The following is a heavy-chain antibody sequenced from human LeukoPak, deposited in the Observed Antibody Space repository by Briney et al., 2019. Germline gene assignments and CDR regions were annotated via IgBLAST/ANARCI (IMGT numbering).Heavy chain of an antibody. D-gene: IGHD3-3*01. V-gene: IGHV3-23*01. CDR3: ANGYDFWSGYPAWAFDI. J-gene: IGHJ3*02. CDR2: ISGSGGST. CDR1: GFTFSSYA. Sequence: GGSLRLSCAASGFTFSSYAMSWVRQAPGKGLEWVSAISGSGGSTYYADSVKGRFTISRDNSKNTLYLQMNSLRAEDTAVYYCANGYDFWSGYPAWAFDIWGQGTMVTVSS.